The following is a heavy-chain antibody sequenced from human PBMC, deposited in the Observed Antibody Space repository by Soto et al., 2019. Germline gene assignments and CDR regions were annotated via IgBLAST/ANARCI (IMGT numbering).Heavy chain of an antibody. CDR2: IYCNDDT. J-gene: IGHJ4*02. CDR1: GLSLSTIGMG. D-gene: IGHD1-7*01. CDR3: AHRVRGLELGY. Sequence: GPTLVDPTQPLTLTCTFSGLSLSTIGMGVGWIRQPPGKALERLALIYCNDDTRYSPTLKSRLTITKDTSKNQVVLTMTNMDPVDTATYYCAHRVRGLELGYWGQGTLVTVSS. V-gene: IGHV2-5*01.